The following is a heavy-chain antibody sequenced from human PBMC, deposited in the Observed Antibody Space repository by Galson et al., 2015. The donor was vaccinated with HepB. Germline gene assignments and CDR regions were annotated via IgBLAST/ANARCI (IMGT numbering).Heavy chain of an antibody. V-gene: IGHV3-11*05. CDR2: ISSSSSYT. J-gene: IGHJ2*01. CDR3: ARGRRADSSGWYWYFDL. Sequence: SLRLSCAASGFTFSDYYMSWVRQAPGKGLEWVSYISSSSSYTNYADSGKGRFTISRDNAKNSLYLQMNSLRAEDTAVYYCARGRRADSSGWYWYFDLWGRGTLVTVSS. D-gene: IGHD3-22*01. CDR1: GFTFSDYY.